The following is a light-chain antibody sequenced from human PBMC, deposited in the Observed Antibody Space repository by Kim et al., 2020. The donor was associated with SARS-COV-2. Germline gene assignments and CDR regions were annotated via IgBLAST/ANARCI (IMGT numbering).Light chain of an antibody. CDR3: QAWDSSTAHVV. CDR1: KLGDKY. Sequence: SYELTQPPSVSVSPGQTASITCSGDKLGDKYAFWYQQKPGQSPVLVIYQDSKRPPGIPERFSGSNSGNTATLTISGTQAMDEADYYCQAWDSSTAHVVFGGGTKLTVL. CDR2: QDS. V-gene: IGLV3-1*01. J-gene: IGLJ2*01.